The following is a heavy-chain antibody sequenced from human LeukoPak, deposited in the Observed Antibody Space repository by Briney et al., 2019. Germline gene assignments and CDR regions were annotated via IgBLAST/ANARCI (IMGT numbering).Heavy chain of an antibody. CDR3: AGYSYGSGVY. Sequence: PSETLSLTCTVSGGSISSGGYSWSWIRQPPGKGLEWIGYIYHSGSTYYNPSLKSRVTISVDRSKNQFSLKLSSVTAADTAVYYCAGYSYGSGVYWGQGTLVTVSS. CDR2: IYHSGST. D-gene: IGHD5-18*01. J-gene: IGHJ4*02. V-gene: IGHV4-30-2*01. CDR1: GGSISSGGYS.